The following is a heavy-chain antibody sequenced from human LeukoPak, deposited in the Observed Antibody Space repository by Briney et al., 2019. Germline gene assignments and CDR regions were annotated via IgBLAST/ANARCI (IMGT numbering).Heavy chain of an antibody. CDR1: NGFISTSGFY. Sequence: SSETLSLTCTVSNGFISTSGFYWGWIRQPPGKGLEWIGEINHSGSTNYNPSLKSRVTISVDTSKNQFSLKLSSVIAADTAVYYCARLVAAIGDYWGQGTLVTVSS. D-gene: IGHD2-15*01. J-gene: IGHJ4*02. V-gene: IGHV4-39*07. CDR3: ARLVAAIGDY. CDR2: INHSGST.